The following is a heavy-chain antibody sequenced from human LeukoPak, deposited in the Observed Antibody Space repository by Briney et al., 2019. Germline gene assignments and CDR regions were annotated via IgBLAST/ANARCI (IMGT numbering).Heavy chain of an antibody. CDR2: INPNRGGT. Sequence: ASVNVSCKASGYTFTVYYMHCVRQAPGQGLEWMGWINPNRGGTNYAQKFQGRVTMTRDTSISTAYMELSRLRSDDTAVYYCARDGEYDFWSGYYLRTHNLFDSWGQGTLVTVSS. CDR3: ARDGEYDFWSGYYLRTHNLFDS. J-gene: IGHJ4*02. CDR1: GYTFTVYY. V-gene: IGHV1-2*02. D-gene: IGHD3-3*01.